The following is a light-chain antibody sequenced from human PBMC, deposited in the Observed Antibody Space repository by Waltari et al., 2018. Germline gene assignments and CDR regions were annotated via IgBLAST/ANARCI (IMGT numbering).Light chain of an antibody. CDR1: QSLVFSDGNTY. J-gene: IGKJ2*01. V-gene: IGKV2-30*01. CDR3: MQGTHWPYT. CDR2: KVS. Sequence: DVVMTQSPLSLPVTLGQPASISCRSSQSLVFSDGNTYLNWFHQRPGQSPRHLIDKVSDRESGVPNRCSGSGSGNDFTLKISRVEAEDVGVYYCMQGTHWPYTFGQGTKLEIK.